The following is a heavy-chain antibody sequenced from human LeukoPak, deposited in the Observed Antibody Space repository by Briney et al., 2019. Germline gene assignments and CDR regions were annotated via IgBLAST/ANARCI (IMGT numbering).Heavy chain of an antibody. Sequence: PGGSLRLSCAASGFTFSSYWMSWVRQAPGKGLEWVANIKQDGSEKYYVDSVKSRFTISRDNAKNSLYLQMNSLRAEDTAVYYCAREPVSPLPDYWGQGTLVTVSS. CDR3: AREPVSPLPDY. V-gene: IGHV3-7*01. CDR1: GFTFSSYW. J-gene: IGHJ4*02. CDR2: IKQDGSEK. D-gene: IGHD1-14*01.